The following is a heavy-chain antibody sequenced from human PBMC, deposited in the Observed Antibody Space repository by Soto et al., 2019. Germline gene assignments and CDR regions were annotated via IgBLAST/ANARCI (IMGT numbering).Heavy chain of an antibody. V-gene: IGHV3-30*18. CDR1: GFTFSSYG. CDR3: AKKGIGSEKGYYFDY. J-gene: IGHJ4*02. D-gene: IGHD3-10*01. CDR2: ISYDGSNK. Sequence: PGGSLRLSCAASGFTFSSYGMHWVRQAPGKGLEWVAVISYDGSNKYYEDSVKGRFTISRDNSKNTLYLQMNSLRAEDTAVYYGAKKGIGSEKGYYFDYWGQGTLVTVSS.